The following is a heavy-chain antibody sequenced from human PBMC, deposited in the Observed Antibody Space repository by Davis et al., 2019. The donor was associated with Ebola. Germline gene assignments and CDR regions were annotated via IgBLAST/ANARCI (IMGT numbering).Heavy chain of an antibody. CDR2: INPHNGNT. J-gene: IGHJ2*01. Sequence: ASAKVSCYASGYTFSGYDINRVRQAPGQGLEWMGWINPHNGNTNYAQNVQCRVTMTTDTPTSTAYMEVGSLKSDDTAVYYCARFMLGSCYPTPSYCLGYFDLWGRGTLVTVSS. CDR1: GYTFSGYD. D-gene: IGHD2-15*01. CDR3: ARFMLGSCYPTPSYCLGYFDL. V-gene: IGHV1-18*01.